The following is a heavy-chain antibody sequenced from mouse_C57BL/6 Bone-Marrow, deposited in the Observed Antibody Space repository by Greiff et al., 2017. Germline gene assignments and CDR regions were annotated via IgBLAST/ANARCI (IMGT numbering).Heavy chain of an antibody. CDR1: GFTFSSYG. CDR2: ISSGGSYT. Sequence: EVQVVESGGDLVKPGGSLKLSCAASGFTFSSYGMSWVRQTPDKRLEWIATISSGGSYTYYPDSVKGRLTIARDNATNTLYLQMSSLMSEDTAMYYCARLPCYCGSSYGWFAYWGQGTLVTVSA. V-gene: IGHV5-6*01. J-gene: IGHJ3*01. D-gene: IGHD1-1*01. CDR3: ARLPCYCGSSYGWFAY.